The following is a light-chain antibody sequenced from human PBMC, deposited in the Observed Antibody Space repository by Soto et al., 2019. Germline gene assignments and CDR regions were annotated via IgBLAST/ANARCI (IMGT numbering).Light chain of an antibody. CDR2: AAS. J-gene: IGKJ1*01. CDR3: QKYNSAPRT. CDR1: QGISNY. Sequence: ISMTQSPFSLSSSPGDRVTITCRASQGISNYVAWYQQKPGKVPKLLIYAASTLQSGVPSRFSGSGSGTDFTLTISSLQPEDVATYDCQKYNSAPRTFGQGTKVDIK. V-gene: IGKV1-27*01.